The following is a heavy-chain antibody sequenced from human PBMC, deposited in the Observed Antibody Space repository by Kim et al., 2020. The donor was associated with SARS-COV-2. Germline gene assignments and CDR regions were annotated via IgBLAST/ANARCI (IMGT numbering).Heavy chain of an antibody. V-gene: IGHV1-46*01. J-gene: IGHJ5*02. Sequence: GRVTMTRDTSTSTVYMELSSLRSEDTAVYYCAREAVLRYFDWLTNWFDPWGQGTLVTVSS. CDR3: AREAVLRYFDWLTNWFDP. D-gene: IGHD3-9*01.